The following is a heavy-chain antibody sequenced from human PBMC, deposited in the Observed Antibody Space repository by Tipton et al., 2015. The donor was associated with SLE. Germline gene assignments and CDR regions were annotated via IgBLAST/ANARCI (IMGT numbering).Heavy chain of an antibody. CDR2: IYYSGST. J-gene: IGHJ3*02. CDR3: ARQGVSGRGFDI. D-gene: IGHD1-26*01. Sequence: TLSLTCAVSGYSLSSGYYWGWMRLPPGKGLGWIGSIYYSGSTYYNPSLKSRVTISVDTSKNQFSLKLSSVTAADTAVYYCARQGVSGRGFDIWGQGTMVTVSS. CDR1: GYSLSSGYY. V-gene: IGHV4-38-2*01.